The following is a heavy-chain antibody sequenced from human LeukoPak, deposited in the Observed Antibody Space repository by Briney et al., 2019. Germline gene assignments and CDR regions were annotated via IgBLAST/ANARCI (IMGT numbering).Heavy chain of an antibody. D-gene: IGHD6-19*01. CDR2: ISPGSDYI. V-gene: IGHV3-21*01. J-gene: IGHJ4*02. CDR3: ARDLIAVTGTHSFDY. Sequence: GGSLRLSCAGSGFTFSSFSMNWVRQAPGKGLEWVSSISPGSDYIYYADSVKGRFTISRDNAMNSLYLQMNSLRAEDTAVYYCARDLIAVTGTHSFDYWGQGTLVTVSS. CDR1: GFTFSSFS.